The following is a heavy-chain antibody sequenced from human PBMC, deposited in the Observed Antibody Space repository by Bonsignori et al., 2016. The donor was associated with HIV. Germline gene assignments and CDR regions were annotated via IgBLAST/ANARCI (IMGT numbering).Heavy chain of an antibody. Sequence: WVRQAPGQGLEWMGWISAYNGNTNYAQKLQGRVTMTTDTSTSTAYMELRSLRSDDTAVYYCARDAVGFDYWGQGTLVTVSS. D-gene: IGHD2-15*01. J-gene: IGHJ4*02. CDR2: ISAYNGNT. CDR3: ARDAVGFDY. V-gene: IGHV1-18*01.